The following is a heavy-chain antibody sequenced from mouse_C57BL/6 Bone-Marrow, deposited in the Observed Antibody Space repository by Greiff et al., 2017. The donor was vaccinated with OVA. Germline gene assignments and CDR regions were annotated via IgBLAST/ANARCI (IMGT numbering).Heavy chain of an antibody. D-gene: IGHD2-5*01. CDR3: ARDYSNY. Sequence: VTLVESGVGFVKPGGSLKLSCAASGFTFSDYGMHWVRQAPEKGLEWVAYISSGSSTIYYADTVKGRFTISRDNAKNTLFLQMTSLRSEDTAMYYCARDYSNYWGQGTLVTVSA. CDR2: ISSGSSTI. V-gene: IGHV5-17*01. J-gene: IGHJ3*01. CDR1: GFTFSDYG.